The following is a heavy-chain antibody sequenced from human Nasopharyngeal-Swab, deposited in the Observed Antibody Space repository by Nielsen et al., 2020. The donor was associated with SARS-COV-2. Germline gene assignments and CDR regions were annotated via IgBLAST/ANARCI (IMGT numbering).Heavy chain of an antibody. CDR1: GFTFSSFW. V-gene: IGHV3-74*01. CDR3: ARSSSWALEY. CDR2: ISPGDGSST. J-gene: IGHJ4*02. D-gene: IGHD6-13*01. Sequence: GESLKISRAASGFTFSSFWMHWVRQAPGKGLMDVSYISPGDGSSTNYADSVKGRFTISRDNAKNTLFLQMNTLRAEDTAVYYCARSSSWALEYWGQGTPVTVSA.